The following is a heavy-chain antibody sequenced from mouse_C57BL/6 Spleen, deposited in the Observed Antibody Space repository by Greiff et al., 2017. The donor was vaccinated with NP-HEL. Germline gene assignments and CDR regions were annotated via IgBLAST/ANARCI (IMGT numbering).Heavy chain of an antibody. CDR3: ARSPQSAWFAY. Sequence: VQLQQSGPVLVKPGASVKMSCKASGYTFTDYYMNWVKQSHGKSLEWIGVINPYNGGTSYNQKFKGKATLTVDKSSSTAYMELNSLTSEDSAVYYCARSPQSAWFAYWGQGTLVTVSA. CDR2: INPYNGGT. J-gene: IGHJ3*01. CDR1: GYTFTDYY. V-gene: IGHV1-19*01.